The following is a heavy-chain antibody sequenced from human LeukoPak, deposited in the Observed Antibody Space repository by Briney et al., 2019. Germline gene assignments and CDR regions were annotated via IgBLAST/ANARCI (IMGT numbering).Heavy chain of an antibody. J-gene: IGHJ4*02. Sequence: GRSLRLSCAASGFTFSSYAMHWVRQAPGKGLEWVAVISYDGSNKYYADSVKGRFTISRDNSKNTLYLQMNSLRAEDTAVYYCAKILDGYNEDYWGQGTLVTVSS. CDR1: GFTFSSYA. D-gene: IGHD5-24*01. CDR3: AKILDGYNEDY. V-gene: IGHV3-30-3*02. CDR2: ISYDGSNK.